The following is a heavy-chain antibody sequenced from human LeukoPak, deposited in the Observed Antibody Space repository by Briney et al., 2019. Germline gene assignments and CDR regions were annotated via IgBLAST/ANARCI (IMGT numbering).Heavy chain of an antibody. J-gene: IGHJ6*02. CDR2: ISSSSSYI. CDR3: ARGRRHVDRGYYYYYGMDV. Sequence: GGSLRLSCAASGFTFSSYSMNWVRQAPGKGLEWVSSISSSSSYIYYADSVKGRFTISRDNAKNSLYLQMNSLRAEDTAVYYCARGRRHVDRGYYYYYGMDVWGQGTTVTVSS. CDR1: GFTFSSYS. V-gene: IGHV3-21*01. D-gene: IGHD5-12*01.